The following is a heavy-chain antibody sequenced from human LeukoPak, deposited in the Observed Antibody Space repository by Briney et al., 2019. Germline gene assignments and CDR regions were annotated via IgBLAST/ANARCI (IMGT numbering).Heavy chain of an antibody. Sequence: SETLSLTCAVYGVSFSDYFWSWLRQPPGKGLEWIGEISHRGSTTYNPSLRSRVTISGGTSKKQFSLKLSSVTAADTAVYYCVTYYYGSSAPKRNYWGQGNLVTVSS. V-gene: IGHV4-34*01. J-gene: IGHJ4*02. CDR1: GVSFSDYF. CDR2: ISHRGST. D-gene: IGHD3-22*01. CDR3: VTYYYGSSAPKRNY.